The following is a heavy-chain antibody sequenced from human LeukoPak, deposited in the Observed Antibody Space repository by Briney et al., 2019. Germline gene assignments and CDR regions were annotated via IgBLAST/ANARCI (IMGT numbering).Heavy chain of an antibody. Sequence: GGSLRLSCAASEFTFSSYAMHWVRQAPGKGLEWVAVISYDGSNKFYADSVKGRFTISRDNSKNTLFLQMNSLRAEDTAVYYCTRGSRPAFDYWGQGTLVTVSS. V-gene: IGHV3-30-3*01. J-gene: IGHJ4*02. CDR1: EFTFSSYA. CDR3: TRGSRPAFDY. CDR2: ISYDGSNK.